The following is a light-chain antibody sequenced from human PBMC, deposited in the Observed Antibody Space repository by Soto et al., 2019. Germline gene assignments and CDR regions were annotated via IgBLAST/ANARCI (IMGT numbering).Light chain of an antibody. CDR3: QSYDSSLSGYV. CDR2: ANN. Sequence: SVLSRPPSVSGAPGQRLTISCTGSISNIGAGYDVHWYQQLPGTAPKLLIYANNNRPSGVPDRFSGSKSGTYVSLAITGLQAEDEADYYCQSYDSSLSGYVFGTGTKVT. CDR1: ISNIGAGYD. V-gene: IGLV1-40*01. J-gene: IGLJ1*01.